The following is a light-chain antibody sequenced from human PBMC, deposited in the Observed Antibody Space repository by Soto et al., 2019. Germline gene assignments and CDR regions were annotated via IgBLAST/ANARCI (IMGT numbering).Light chain of an antibody. CDR1: SSDVGGYNS. CDR2: DVS. V-gene: IGLV2-14*01. Sequence: QSVLTQPASVSGSPGQSITNSCTGTSSDVGGYNSVSWYQQHPGKAPKLMIYDVSNRPSGVSNRFSGSKSGNTASLTISGLQAEDEADYYCSSYTSSSTLVFGTGTKVT. J-gene: IGLJ1*01. CDR3: SSYTSSSTLV.